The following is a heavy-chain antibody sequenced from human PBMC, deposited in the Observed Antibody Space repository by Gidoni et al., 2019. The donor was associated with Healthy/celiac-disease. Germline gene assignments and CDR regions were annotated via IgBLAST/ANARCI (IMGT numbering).Heavy chain of an antibody. D-gene: IGHD4-17*01. V-gene: IGHV1-69*12. Sequence: QVQLVQSGAEVKKPGSSVKVSCKASGGTFSTYAISWVRQAPGQGLEWMGGIIPIFGTTNYAQKFQGRVTITADESTSTAYMELSSLRSEDTAVYYCARTTPGDYVDKAGNSFDVWGQGTMVTVSS. CDR1: GGTFSTYA. J-gene: IGHJ3*01. CDR2: IIPIFGTT. CDR3: ARTTPGDYVDKAGNSFDV.